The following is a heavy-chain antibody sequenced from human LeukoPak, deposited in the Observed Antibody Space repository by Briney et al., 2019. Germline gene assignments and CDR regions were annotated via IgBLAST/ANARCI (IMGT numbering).Heavy chain of an antibody. D-gene: IGHD3-22*01. CDR2: ISYDGSNK. J-gene: IGHJ4*02. V-gene: IGHV3-30*01. CDR3: AREFRDSSDYSFDF. CDR1: GFTFSSYA. Sequence: PGGSLRLSCAASGFTFSSYALHWVRQAPGKGLEWEAVISYDGSNKFYADSVKGRFTISRDNSKNTLYVQMNSLRAEDTAVYYCAREFRDSSDYSFDFWGQGTLVTVSS.